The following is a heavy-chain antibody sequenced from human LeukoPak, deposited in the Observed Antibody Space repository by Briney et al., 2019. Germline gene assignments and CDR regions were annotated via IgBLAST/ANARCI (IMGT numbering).Heavy chain of an antibody. D-gene: IGHD2-8*02. V-gene: IGHV4-31*03. CDR2: IYYSGST. CDR3: ARGVVYALFDY. Sequence: PSETLSLTCTVSGGSISSGGYYWSWIRQHPGKGLEWIGYIYYSGSTYYNPSLKSRVTISADTSKNQFSLKLSSVTAADTAVYYCARGVVYALFDYWGQGTLVTVSS. J-gene: IGHJ4*02. CDR1: GGSISSGGYY.